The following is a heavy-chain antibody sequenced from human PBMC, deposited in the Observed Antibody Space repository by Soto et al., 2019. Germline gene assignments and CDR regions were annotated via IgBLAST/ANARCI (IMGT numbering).Heavy chain of an antibody. CDR2: INPNSGGT. J-gene: IGHJ4*02. V-gene: IGHV1-2*04. CDR1: GYRLTGYY. Sequence: AVKVSSKACGYRLTGYYMHWVRQAHGQGLEWMGWINPNSGGTNYAQKFQGWVTMTRDTSISTAYMELSRLRSDDTAVYYCASALDYGGISDYWGKGTLVTVSP. CDR3: ASALDYGGISDY. D-gene: IGHD4-17*01.